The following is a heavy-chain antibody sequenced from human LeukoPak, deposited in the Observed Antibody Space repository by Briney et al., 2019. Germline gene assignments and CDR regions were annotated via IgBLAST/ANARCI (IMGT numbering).Heavy chain of an antibody. Sequence: XXQSPSXXXXXXXXXYLRSSWIYEYALSVRSRINLSPDTSKNQFSLQLNSVNAEDTAVYFCARAPDDLLHGRAFDIWGQGILVTVSS. J-gene: IGHJ3*02. V-gene: IGHV6-1*01. D-gene: IGHD1-1*01. CDR2: XYLRSSWIY. CDR3: ARAPDDLLHGRAFDI.